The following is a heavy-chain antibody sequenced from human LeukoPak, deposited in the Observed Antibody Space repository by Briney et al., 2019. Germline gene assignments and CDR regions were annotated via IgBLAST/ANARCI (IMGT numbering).Heavy chain of an antibody. CDR3: ARGEMVQVY. J-gene: IGHJ4*02. Sequence: PGRSLRLSCAASGFTFDDYAMHWVRQAPGKGLEWVSGISWNSGSIGYADSVKGRFTISRDNAKNTLYLQMNSLRADDTAVYYCARGEMVQVYWGQGTLVTVSS. CDR1: GFTFDDYA. D-gene: IGHD5-24*01. CDR2: ISWNSGSI. V-gene: IGHV3-9*01.